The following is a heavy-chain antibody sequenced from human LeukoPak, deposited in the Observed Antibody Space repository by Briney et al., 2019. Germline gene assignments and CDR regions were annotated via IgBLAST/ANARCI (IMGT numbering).Heavy chain of an antibody. J-gene: IGHJ4*02. V-gene: IGHV3-49*03. CDR2: IRSKAYGGTT. Sequence: GGSLRLSCTASGFTFGDYAMSWFRQAPGKGLEWVGFIRSKAYGGTTEYAASVKGRFTISRDDSKSIAYLQMNSLKTEDTAVYYCTRDGATVTPDAFDYWGQGTLVTVSS. CDR1: GFTFGDYA. CDR3: TRDGATVTPDAFDY. D-gene: IGHD4-17*01.